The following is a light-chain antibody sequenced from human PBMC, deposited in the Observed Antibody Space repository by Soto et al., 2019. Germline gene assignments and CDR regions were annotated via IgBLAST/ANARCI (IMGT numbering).Light chain of an antibody. CDR1: QGISSY. J-gene: IGKJ2*01. V-gene: IGKV1-8*01. CDR3: QQYYSYLPYT. CDR2: AAS. Sequence: AIRMTQSPSSLSASTGDRVTITCRASQGISSYLAWYQQKPGKAPKLLINAASTFQSGVPSRFSGSGSGTDFTLTISCLQSEDFATSYCQQYYSYLPYTFGQGTKLEIK.